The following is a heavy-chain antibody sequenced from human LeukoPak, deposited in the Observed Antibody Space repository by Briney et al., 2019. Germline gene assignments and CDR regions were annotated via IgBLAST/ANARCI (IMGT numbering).Heavy chain of an antibody. CDR3: ARGGGFLESLYADAFDI. Sequence: SETLSLTCTVSGYSISSGYYWGWIRQPPRKGLEWIGNFYHSGGPYYTPSLKSRVTISVDTSRNQFSLILSSVTAADTAVYYCARGGGFLESLYADAFDIWGQGTMVTVSS. D-gene: IGHD3-3*01. CDR2: FYHSGGP. J-gene: IGHJ3*02. V-gene: IGHV4-38-2*02. CDR1: GYSISSGYY.